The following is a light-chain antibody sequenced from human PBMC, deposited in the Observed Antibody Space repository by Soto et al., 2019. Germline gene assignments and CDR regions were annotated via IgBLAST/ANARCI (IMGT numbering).Light chain of an antibody. CDR2: DAS. CDR1: QSVSSY. Sequence: EIVLTQSPATLSLSPGERATLSCRASQSVSSYLAWYQQKPGQAPRLLIYDASNRAIVIPAGFSGSGSGTVFTLTISSLEPEVFAVYYCQQRSNWLTFGGGTKVEIK. CDR3: QQRSNWLT. V-gene: IGKV3-11*01. J-gene: IGKJ4*01.